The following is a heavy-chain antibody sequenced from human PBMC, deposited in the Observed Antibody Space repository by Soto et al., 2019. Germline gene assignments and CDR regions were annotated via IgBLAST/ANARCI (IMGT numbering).Heavy chain of an antibody. D-gene: IGHD4-17*01. J-gene: IGHJ4*02. Sequence: QVQLVESGGGVVQPGRSLRLSCAASGFTFSTYGMQWVSQAPGKGLGWLAVISYDGDNKYYADSVKVRFTIARDNSKNPMFLQMDSLRAEDTAVYYCAKDHLPSTLTTPGYWGQGTLVTVSS. CDR1: GFTFSTYG. CDR3: AKDHLPSTLTTPGY. CDR2: ISYDGDNK. V-gene: IGHV3-30*18.